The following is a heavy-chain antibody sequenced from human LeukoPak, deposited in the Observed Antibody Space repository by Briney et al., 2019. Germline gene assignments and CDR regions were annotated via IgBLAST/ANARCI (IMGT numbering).Heavy chain of an antibody. J-gene: IGHJ4*02. D-gene: IGHD1-26*01. CDR2: IWYDGSNK. CDR1: GFTFSSYG. V-gene: IGHV3-33*01. Sequence: HPGGSLRLSCAASGFTFSSYGMHWVRQAPGKGLEWVALIWYDGSNKYHADSVKGRFTISRDNSKNTLYLQMNSLRAEDTAVYYCARPESGNYYFDYWGQGTLVTVSS. CDR3: ARPESGNYYFDY.